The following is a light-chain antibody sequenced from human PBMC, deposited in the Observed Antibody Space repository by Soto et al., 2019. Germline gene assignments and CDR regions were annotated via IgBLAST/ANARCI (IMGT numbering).Light chain of an antibody. CDR2: SNN. Sequence: QSVLTQPPSVSEAPRQRVTISCSGSSSNIGNNAVNWYQQLPGTAPKLLIYSNNHRPSGVPDRFSGSKSGTSASLAISGLQSDDEADYYCAAWDDSLNGYVFATGTKLTVL. CDR1: SSNIGNNA. CDR3: AAWDDSLNGYV. V-gene: IGLV1-36*01. J-gene: IGLJ1*01.